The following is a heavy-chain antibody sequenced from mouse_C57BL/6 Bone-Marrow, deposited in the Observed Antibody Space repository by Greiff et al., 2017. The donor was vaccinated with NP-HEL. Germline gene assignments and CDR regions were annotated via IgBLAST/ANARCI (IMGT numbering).Heavy chain of an antibody. CDR1: GYTFTSYW. D-gene: IGHD4-1*02. V-gene: IGHV1-7*01. Sequence: VQLQQSGAELAKPGASVKLSCKASGYTFTSYWMHWVKQRPGQGLEWIGYINPSSGYTKYNQKFKDKATLTADKSSSTAYLQLSSLTYEDSAVCYCARRGTQLGRAMGYWGQGTSVTVSS. J-gene: IGHJ4*01. CDR2: INPSSGYT. CDR3: ARRGTQLGRAMGY.